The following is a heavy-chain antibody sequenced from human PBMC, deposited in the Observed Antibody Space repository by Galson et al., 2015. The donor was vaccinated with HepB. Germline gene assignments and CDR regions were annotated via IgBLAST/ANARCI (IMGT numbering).Heavy chain of an antibody. V-gene: IGHV3-15*01. J-gene: IGHJ4*02. Sequence: SLRLSCAGSGFKFYKFWMNWVRQAPGKGLEWVGRMKTKADGEATGNAAPVKARFAISRDDSTKTVYLQMNSLKTEDTAIYYCSTDAAFWGQGTLVTVSS. CDR2: MKTKADGEAT. CDR1: GFKFYKFW. CDR3: STDAAF. D-gene: IGHD2-15*01.